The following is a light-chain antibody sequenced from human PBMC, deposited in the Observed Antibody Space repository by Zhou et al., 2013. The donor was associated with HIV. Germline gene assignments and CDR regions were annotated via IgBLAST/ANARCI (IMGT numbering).Light chain of an antibody. V-gene: IGKV3-15*01. CDR2: GAS. CDR3: QQYKTWPL. Sequence: EIVMTQSPATLSVSPGERATLSCRASQSVTSNLAWYQQKPGQAPRLLIYGASTRATGIPARFSGSGSGTEFTLTISSMQSEDFAVYYCQQYKTWPLFGQGTKAGDQT. CDR1: QSVTSN. J-gene: IGKJ2*01.